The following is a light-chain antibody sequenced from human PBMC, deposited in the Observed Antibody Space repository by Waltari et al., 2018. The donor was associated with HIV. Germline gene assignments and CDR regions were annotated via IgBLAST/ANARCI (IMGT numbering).Light chain of an antibody. CDR3: CSYTGTYTRYV. J-gene: IGLJ1*01. CDR2: DVD. Sequence: QSALTQPRSVSGSPGQSVTISCTGTSSDVGSYKYVSWYQLRPGKAPKLIIHDVDKRPSGFPDRFSGSTSGNTASRTISGLQAEDEADYYCCSYTGTYTRYVFGTGAKVTVL. V-gene: IGLV2-11*01. CDR1: SSDVGSYKY.